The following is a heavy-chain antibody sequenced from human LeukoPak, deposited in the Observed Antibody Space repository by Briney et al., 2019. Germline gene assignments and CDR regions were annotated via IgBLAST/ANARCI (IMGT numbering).Heavy chain of an antibody. CDR2: IYYSGST. Sequence: PSQTLSLTCTVSGGSISSGDDYWSWIRQPPGKGLEWIGYIYYSGSTYYNPSLKSRVTISVDTSKNQFSLKLSSVTAADTAVYYCARACRAPYQLLWVWFDPWGQGTLVTVSS. CDR1: GGSISSGDDY. D-gene: IGHD2-2*01. J-gene: IGHJ5*02. CDR3: ARACRAPYQLLWVWFDP. V-gene: IGHV4-30-4*08.